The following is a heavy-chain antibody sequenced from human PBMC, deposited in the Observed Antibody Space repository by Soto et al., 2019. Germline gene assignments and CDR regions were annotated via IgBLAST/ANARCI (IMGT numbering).Heavy chain of an antibody. Sequence: PGGSLRLSCAASGFTFSSYAMSWVRQAPGKGLEWVSAISGSGGSTYYADSVKGRFTISRDNSKNTLYLQMNSLRAEDTAVYYCAKDPSGLRGRYDDYGVVDWCQGTTVTVPS. CDR3: AKDPSGLRGRYDDYGVVD. D-gene: IGHD4-17*01. V-gene: IGHV3-23*01. J-gene: IGHJ6*02. CDR2: ISGSGGST. CDR1: GFTFSSYA.